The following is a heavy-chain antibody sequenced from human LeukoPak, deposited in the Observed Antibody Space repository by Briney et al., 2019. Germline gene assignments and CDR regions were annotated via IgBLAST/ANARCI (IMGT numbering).Heavy chain of an antibody. V-gene: IGHV3-30*02. CDR1: GFTFSRYG. Sequence: GGSLRLSCAASGFTFSRYGMHWVRRSPGKGLEWVAFIRFDSSNQDYADSVKGRFTISRDNSKSTLYLQMNSLRPEDTAVYYCSKIVAAGGRFDSWGQGTLVTVSS. J-gene: IGHJ4*02. D-gene: IGHD6-25*01. CDR3: SKIVAAGGRFDS. CDR2: IRFDSSNQ.